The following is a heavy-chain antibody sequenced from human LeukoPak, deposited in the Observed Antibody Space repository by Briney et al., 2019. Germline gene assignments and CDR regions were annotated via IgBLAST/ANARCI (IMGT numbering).Heavy chain of an antibody. V-gene: IGHV3-23*01. CDR2: ISGSGGST. CDR3: AKGLYDSSGYYTFDY. J-gene: IGHJ4*02. D-gene: IGHD3-22*01. Sequence: GGSLRLSCAASGFTFSSYWMSWVRQAPGKGLEWVSVISGSGGSTYYADSVKGRFTISRDNSKNTLYLQMNSPRAEDTAVYYCAKGLYDSSGYYTFDYWGQGTLVTVSS. CDR1: GFTFSSYW.